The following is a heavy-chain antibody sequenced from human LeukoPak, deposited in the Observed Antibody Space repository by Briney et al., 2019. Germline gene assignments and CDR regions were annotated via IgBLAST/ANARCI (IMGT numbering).Heavy chain of an antibody. V-gene: IGHV4-34*01. CDR1: GGSFSGYY. CDR3: ARGAGYSSGYYRGLYY. CDR2: INHSGST. J-gene: IGHJ4*02. D-gene: IGHD3-22*01. Sequence: SETLSLTCAVYGGSFSGYYWIWIRQPPGKGLEWIGEINHSGSTNYNPSLKSRVTISVDTSKNQFSLKLSSVTAADTAVYYCARGAGYSSGYYRGLYYWGQGTLVTVSS.